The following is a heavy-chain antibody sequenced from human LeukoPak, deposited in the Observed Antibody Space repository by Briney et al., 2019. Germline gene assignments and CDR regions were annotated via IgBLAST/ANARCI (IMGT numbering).Heavy chain of an antibody. CDR3: ARDFGYYGSGSYYWFDP. V-gene: IGHV1-18*04. J-gene: IGHJ5*02. CDR1: GYTFTSYR. D-gene: IGHD3-10*01. CDR2: ISAYNGNS. Sequence: ASVPDSCQASGYTFTSYRISGLGQAGGQGLEWMGCISAYNGNSNYAQKLQGRVTMTTDTSTSTAYMEVRSLRSDDTAVYSCARDFGYYGSGSYYWFDPWGQGTLVTVSS.